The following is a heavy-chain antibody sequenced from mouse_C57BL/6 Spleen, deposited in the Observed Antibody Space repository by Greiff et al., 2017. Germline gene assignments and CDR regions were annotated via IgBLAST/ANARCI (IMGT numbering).Heavy chain of an antibody. CDR2: ISSGSSTI. Sequence: EVMLVESGGGLVKPGGSLKLSCAASGFTFSDYGMHWVRQAPEKGLEWVAYISSGSSTIYYADTVKGRVTISRDNAKNTLFLQMTSLRSEDTAMYYCATPFITFAYWGQGTLVTVSA. J-gene: IGHJ3*01. CDR1: GFTFSDYG. V-gene: IGHV5-17*01. CDR3: ATPFITFAY. D-gene: IGHD1-1*01.